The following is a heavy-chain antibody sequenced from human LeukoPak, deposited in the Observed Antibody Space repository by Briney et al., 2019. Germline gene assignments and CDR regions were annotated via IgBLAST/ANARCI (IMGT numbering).Heavy chain of an antibody. CDR3: ARSSGDY. D-gene: IGHD6-6*01. J-gene: IGHJ4*02. CDR2: IYTSGNT. V-gene: IGHV4-4*07. Sequence: SETLSLTCSVSGASISDFYWSWIRQPAGKGLEWIGRIYTSGNTNSNPSLKSRVTMSLDASKNQFSLELSSVAAADTAVYYCARSSGDYWGQGTLVTVSS. CDR1: GASISDFY.